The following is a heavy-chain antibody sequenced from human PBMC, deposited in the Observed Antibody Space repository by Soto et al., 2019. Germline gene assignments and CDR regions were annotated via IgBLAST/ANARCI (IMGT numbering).Heavy chain of an antibody. CDR2: INAANGDT. CDR1: GYTFTSYG. J-gene: IGHJ5*02. Sequence: ASVKVSCKASGYTFTSYGIHWVRQAPGQRLEWMGWINAANGDTKYSPKFQGRVTITRDTSASTACMELSSLRSEDTAVYYCVRRHVSATGIDWFDPWGQGTLVTVLL. CDR3: VRRHVSATGIDWFDP. V-gene: IGHV1-3*01. D-gene: IGHD6-13*01.